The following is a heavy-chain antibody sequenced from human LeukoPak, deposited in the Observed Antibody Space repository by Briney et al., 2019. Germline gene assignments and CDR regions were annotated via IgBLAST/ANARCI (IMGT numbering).Heavy chain of an antibody. CDR1: GYTFTAYY. CDR2: IKPDSGSS. V-gene: IGHV1-2*02. Sequence: ASVKVSCKASGYTFTAYYIHWLRQAPGQGAEWMGWIKPDSGSSHYAQKFQGRVTMTRDTSSNSAYMDLTSLKSDDTALYYCARARVPIAVAGLYYFDYWGQGALVTVSS. D-gene: IGHD6-19*01. J-gene: IGHJ4*02. CDR3: ARARVPIAVAGLYYFDY.